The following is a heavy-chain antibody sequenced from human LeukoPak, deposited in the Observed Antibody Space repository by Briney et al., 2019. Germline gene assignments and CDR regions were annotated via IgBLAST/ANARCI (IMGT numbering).Heavy chain of an antibody. Sequence: PSETLSLTCAVYGGSFSGYYWSWIRQPPGKGLEWIGEINHSGSTNCNPSLKSRVTISVDTSKNQFSLKLSSVTAADTAVYYCARGPRDPYFDYWGQGTLVTVSS. J-gene: IGHJ4*02. CDR2: INHSGST. V-gene: IGHV4-34*01. CDR1: GGSFSGYY. CDR3: ARGPRDPYFDY.